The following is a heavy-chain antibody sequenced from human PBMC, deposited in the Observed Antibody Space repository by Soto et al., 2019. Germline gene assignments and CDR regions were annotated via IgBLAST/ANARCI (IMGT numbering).Heavy chain of an antibody. CDR3: ARAPARPDIVLMVYAIMEHDAFDI. CDR2: TYYRSKWYN. CDR1: GDSVSSNSAA. V-gene: IGHV6-1*01. D-gene: IGHD2-8*01. J-gene: IGHJ3*02. Sequence: PSQTLSLTCAISGDSVSSNSAAWNWIRQSPSRGLEWLGRTYYRSKWYNDYAVSVKSRITINPDTSKNQISLQLNSVTPEDTVVYYCARAPARPDIVLMVYAIMEHDAFDIWGQGTMVTVSS.